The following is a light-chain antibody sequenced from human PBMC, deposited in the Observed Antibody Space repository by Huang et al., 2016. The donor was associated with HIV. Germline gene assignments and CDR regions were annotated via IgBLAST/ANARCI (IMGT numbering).Light chain of an antibody. CDR3: QQYNNWPPWT. Sequence: EIVMTQSPATLSVYPGERATLSCRASQSVSTNLAWYQQKPGQAPRLLIYGAFIRATGIPARFSGSGSGTEFTLTIGSLQSEDFAVYYCQQYNNWPPWTFGQGTKVEIK. CDR1: QSVSTN. CDR2: GAF. V-gene: IGKV3-15*01. J-gene: IGKJ1*01.